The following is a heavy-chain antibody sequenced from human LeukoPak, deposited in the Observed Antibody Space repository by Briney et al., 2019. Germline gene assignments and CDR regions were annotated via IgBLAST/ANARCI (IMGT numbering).Heavy chain of an antibody. CDR3: ARVPLPNYNWNHVDKYYFDY. V-gene: IGHV1-69*05. J-gene: IGHJ4*02. CDR1: GGTFSSYA. CDR2: IIPIFGTA. D-gene: IGHD1-14*01. Sequence: SVKVSCKASGGTFSSYAISWVRQAPGQGLEWMGGIIPIFGTANYAQKFQGRVTITTDESTSTAYMELSSLRSEDTAVYYCARVPLPNYNWNHVDKYYFDYWGQGTLVTVSS.